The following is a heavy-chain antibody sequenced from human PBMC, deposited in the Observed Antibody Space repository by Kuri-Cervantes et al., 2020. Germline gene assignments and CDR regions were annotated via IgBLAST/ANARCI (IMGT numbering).Heavy chain of an antibody. D-gene: IGHD3-3*01. V-gene: IGHV3-21*01. CDR3: GAPGVFGVPRLLDY. CDR1: GFTFSSYS. J-gene: IGHJ4*02. Sequence: GESLKISCAASGFTFSSYSMNWVRQAPGKGLEWVSSISSSSSYIYYADSVKGRFTISRDNAKNSPYLQMNSLRAEDTAVYYCGAPGVFGVPRLLDYWGQGTLVTVSS. CDR2: ISSSSSYI.